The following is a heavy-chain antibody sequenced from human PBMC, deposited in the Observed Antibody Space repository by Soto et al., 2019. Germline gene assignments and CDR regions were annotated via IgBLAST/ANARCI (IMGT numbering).Heavy chain of an antibody. D-gene: IGHD3-22*01. V-gene: IGHV4-4*07. Sequence: SETLSLTCTVAGGSISGYYWSWIRQPAGKGLEWIGRMDTSGRTNYNPSLKSRVTMSPDTSKNQFSLKLRSVTAADTAIYFCATMLNSGFYRPEGDYFYYVMDVWGQGTTVTFSS. J-gene: IGHJ6*02. CDR2: MDTSGRT. CDR3: ATMLNSGFYRPEGDYFYYVMDV. CDR1: GGSISGYY.